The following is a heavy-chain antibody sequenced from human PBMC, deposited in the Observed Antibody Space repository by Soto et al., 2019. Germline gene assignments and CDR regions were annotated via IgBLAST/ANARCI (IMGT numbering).Heavy chain of an antibody. V-gene: IGHV1-69*02. CDR1: GGTLSCYT. CDR3: ASLHGPGDSSGWYDGYYYYYMDV. Sequence: GASVKISCKASGGTLSCYTISGVRKAPGQGLKWMGRIIPIFSIANSAQKLKGRAKLTTNKSKSTTYMELSSLKSEDTAVYYCASLHGPGDSSGWYDGYYYYYMDVWGKGTTVTVSS. CDR2: IIPIFSIA. D-gene: IGHD6-19*01. J-gene: IGHJ6*03.